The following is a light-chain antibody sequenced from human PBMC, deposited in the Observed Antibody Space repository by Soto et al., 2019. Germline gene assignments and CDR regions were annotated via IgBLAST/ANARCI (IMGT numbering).Light chain of an antibody. CDR3: QQYNTYSWA. Sequence: DIKMTQSPSTLSASEGDRVTITCRASRSITTWLAWYQQKPGRAPTLLVYKASTLATGVPSRFSASGSGTEFTLTISSLQADDFATYYCQQYNTYSWAFGQGTKVEI. CDR2: KAS. J-gene: IGKJ1*01. CDR1: RSITTW. V-gene: IGKV1-5*03.